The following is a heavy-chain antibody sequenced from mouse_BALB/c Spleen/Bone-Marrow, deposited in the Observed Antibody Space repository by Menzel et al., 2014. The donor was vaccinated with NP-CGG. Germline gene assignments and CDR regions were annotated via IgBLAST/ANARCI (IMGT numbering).Heavy chain of an antibody. CDR3: ARQGYYGYSDY. D-gene: IGHD1-2*01. V-gene: IGHV4-1*02. CDR1: GFDFSRYW. CDR2: INPDSSTI. J-gene: IGHJ2*01. Sequence: EVKLMESGGGLVQPGGSLKLSCAASGFDFSRYWMSWVRQAPGKGLEWIGEINPDSSTITYTPSLKDKFIISRDNAKNTLYLQMSKVRSEDTALYYCARQGYYGYSDYWGQGTTLTVSS.